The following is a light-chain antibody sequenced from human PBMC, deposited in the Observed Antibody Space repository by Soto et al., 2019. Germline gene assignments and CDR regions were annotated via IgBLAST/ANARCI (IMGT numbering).Light chain of an antibody. V-gene: IGLV1-40*01. Sequence: QSVLTQPPSVSGAPGQRVTISCTGSSSNIGAGYDVHWYQQLPGTAPKLLIYGNSNRPSGVPDRFSGSKSGTSASLASTGLQAEDEADYYCQSYDSCLSVVFGGGTKLTVL. CDR1: SSNIGAGYD. CDR3: QSYDSCLSVV. CDR2: GNS. J-gene: IGLJ2*01.